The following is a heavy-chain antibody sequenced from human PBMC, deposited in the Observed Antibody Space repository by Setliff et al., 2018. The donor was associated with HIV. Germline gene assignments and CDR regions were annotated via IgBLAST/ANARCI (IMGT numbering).Heavy chain of an antibody. CDR2: IYSGGTT. CDR1: GASIRSGLNY. V-gene: IGHV4-61*09. J-gene: IGHJ4*02. Sequence: PSETLSLTCSVSGASIRSGLNYWTWIRQPAGKGLEWIGHIYSGGTTNYNPSLKSRLTISLDTSKNQFSLQVTSVTAADTAVYYCARDPYCPNTCYEDFTFDSWGQGTLVTVSS. CDR3: ARDPYCPNTCYEDFTFDS. D-gene: IGHD2-8*01.